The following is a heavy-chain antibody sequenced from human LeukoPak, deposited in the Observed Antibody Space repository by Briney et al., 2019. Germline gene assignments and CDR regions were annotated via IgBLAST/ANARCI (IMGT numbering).Heavy chain of an antibody. J-gene: IGHJ3*02. CDR1: GFTISSNY. Sequence: GGSLRLSCAASGFTISSNYMSWVRQAPGKGLEWVSVIYSGGSTYYADSVKGRFTISRDNSKNTLYLQMSSLRAEDTALYYCARSPTLYCSSSSCWGGVFDIWGQGTLVTVSS. CDR2: IYSGGST. D-gene: IGHD2-2*01. CDR3: ARSPTLYCSSSSCWGGVFDI. V-gene: IGHV3-66*01.